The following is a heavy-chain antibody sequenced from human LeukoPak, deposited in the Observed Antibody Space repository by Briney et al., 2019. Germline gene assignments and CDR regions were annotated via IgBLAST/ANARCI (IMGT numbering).Heavy chain of an antibody. CDR1: GFTFRRYW. D-gene: IGHD7-27*01. Sequence: GGSLRLSCAAPGFTFRRYWMSWVRQAPGKGLEWVASIKQDGSEKFYVDSVKGRFTISRDNAKNSVYLQMNSLRAEDTAVYYCMRGAWGIWGQGTMVTVSS. CDR3: MRGAWGI. CDR2: IKQDGSEK. J-gene: IGHJ3*02. V-gene: IGHV3-7*03.